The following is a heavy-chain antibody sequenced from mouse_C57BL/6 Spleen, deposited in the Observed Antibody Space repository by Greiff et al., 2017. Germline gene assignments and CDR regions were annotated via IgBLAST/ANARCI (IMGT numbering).Heavy chain of an antibody. Sequence: QVQLKQPGAELVRPGSSVKLSCKASGYTFTSYWMDWVKQRPGQGLEWIGNIYPSDSETHYNQKFKDKATLTVDKSSSTAYMQLSSLTSEDSAVYYCARDEGNSWFAYWGQGTLVTVSA. CDR1: GYTFTSYW. D-gene: IGHD2-1*01. CDR3: ARDEGNSWFAY. CDR2: IYPSDSET. V-gene: IGHV1-61*01. J-gene: IGHJ3*01.